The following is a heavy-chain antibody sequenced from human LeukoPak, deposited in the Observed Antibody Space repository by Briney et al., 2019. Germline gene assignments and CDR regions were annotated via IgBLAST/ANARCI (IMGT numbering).Heavy chain of an antibody. CDR3: AKSGDIVVVVAATPWFDP. D-gene: IGHD2-15*01. J-gene: IGHJ5*02. V-gene: IGHV3-30*18. CDR1: GFTFSSYG. CDR2: ISYDGSNK. Sequence: PGGSLRLSCAASGFTFSSYGMHWVRQAAGKGLEWVAVISYDGSNKYYADSVKGRFTISRDNSKNTLYLQLNSLRAEDTAVYYCAKSGDIVVVVAATPWFDPWGQGTLVTVSS.